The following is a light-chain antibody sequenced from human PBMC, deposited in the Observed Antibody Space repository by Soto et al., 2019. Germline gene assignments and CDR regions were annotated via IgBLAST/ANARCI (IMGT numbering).Light chain of an antibody. Sequence: QSALTQPPSASGSPGRSVTISCTGTSSDVGGYNYVSWYQQHPGEAPKLIIYLVTKRPSGVPDRFSGSRSGNTASLTVSGLRAEDEADYYCALWDDSLNGPVFGGGTKLTVL. CDR2: LVT. V-gene: IGLV2-8*01. CDR3: ALWDDSLNGPV. J-gene: IGLJ3*02. CDR1: SSDVGGYNY.